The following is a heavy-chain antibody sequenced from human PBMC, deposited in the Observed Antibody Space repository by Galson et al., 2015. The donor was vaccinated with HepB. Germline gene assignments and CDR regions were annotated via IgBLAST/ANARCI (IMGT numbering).Heavy chain of an antibody. CDR2: IVPILGTS. Sequence: SVKVSCKVFGGTFSTFAISWVRQAPGQGLEWMGGIVPILGTSNYAQKFRGRVTITADASTNTGYMELSSLRSDDTAVYYCARMEARGGSATSHANYYYYAMDVWGQGTTISVSS. CDR1: GGTFSTFA. CDR3: ARMEARGGSATSHANYYYYAMDV. D-gene: IGHD2-2*01. J-gene: IGHJ6*02. V-gene: IGHV1-69*13.